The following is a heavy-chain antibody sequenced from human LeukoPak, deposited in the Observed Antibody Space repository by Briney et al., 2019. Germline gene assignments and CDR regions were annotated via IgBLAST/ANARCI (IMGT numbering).Heavy chain of an antibody. Sequence: GGSLRLSCAASGFTFSSYWMHWVRQGPGKGLVWVSRLDTDGSNTNYVDSVRGRFTISRDNAKNTLYLQMNSLRVEDTAVYYCARSPGGYFDLWGRGILVTVSS. CDR3: ARSPGGYFDL. CDR1: GFTFSSYW. V-gene: IGHV3-74*01. D-gene: IGHD3-10*01. CDR2: LDTDGSNT. J-gene: IGHJ2*01.